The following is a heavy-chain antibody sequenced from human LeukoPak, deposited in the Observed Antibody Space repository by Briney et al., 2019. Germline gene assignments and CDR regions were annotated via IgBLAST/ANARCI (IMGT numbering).Heavy chain of an antibody. CDR3: AKSGGYGLIDY. CDR1: GASVSGSNYY. D-gene: IGHD1-26*01. CDR2: IYSSGST. V-gene: IGHV4-39*01. J-gene: IGHJ4*02. Sequence: SETLSLTCAVSGASVSGSNYYWGWIRQPPGKGLEWIGNIYSSGSTYYNASHQSRVTISIDTSKDQFSLRLNSVTAADTAMYYCAKSGGYGLIDYWGQGTLVTVSS.